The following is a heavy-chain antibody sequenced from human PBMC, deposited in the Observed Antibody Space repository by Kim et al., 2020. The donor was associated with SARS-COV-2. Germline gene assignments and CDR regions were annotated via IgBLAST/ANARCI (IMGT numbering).Heavy chain of an antibody. CDR3: ARDQHSGSFEP. V-gene: IGHV3-13*01. J-gene: IGHJ5*02. CDR2: IGAAGDT. D-gene: IGHD5-12*01. Sequence: GGSLRLSCAASGFTFSDHDMHWVRQVPGKGLEWVSGIGAAGDTYYPDSVKGRFTISRENAKNSLYLQMKSLRAGDSAVYYCARDQHSGSFEPWGKGTLVT. CDR1: GFTFSDHD.